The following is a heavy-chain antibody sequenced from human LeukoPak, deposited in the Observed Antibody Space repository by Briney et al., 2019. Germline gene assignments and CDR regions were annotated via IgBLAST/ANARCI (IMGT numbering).Heavy chain of an antibody. Sequence: GGSLRLSCAASGFTFSSYWMHWVRQAPGKGLVWVSRINSDGSSTSYADSVKGRFTISRDNAKNTLYLQMNSLRAGDTAVYYCASPEYYYDSSGYLGYWGQGTLVTVSS. D-gene: IGHD3-22*01. CDR1: GFTFSSYW. V-gene: IGHV3-74*01. CDR2: INSDGSST. J-gene: IGHJ4*02. CDR3: ASPEYYYDSSGYLGY.